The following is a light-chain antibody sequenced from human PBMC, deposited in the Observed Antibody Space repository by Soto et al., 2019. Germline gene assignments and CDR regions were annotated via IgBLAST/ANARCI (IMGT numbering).Light chain of an antibody. Sequence: DIQMTQSPSSLSASVGDRVTITCRASQGISNSLAWYQQKPGKVPKLLIYAASTLQLGVPSRFSGSGSGTDFTLTITRLKPEDVATYYCQNYNSAPWTFGQVTKVEIK. CDR2: AAS. CDR3: QNYNSAPWT. CDR1: QGISNS. J-gene: IGKJ1*01. V-gene: IGKV1-27*01.